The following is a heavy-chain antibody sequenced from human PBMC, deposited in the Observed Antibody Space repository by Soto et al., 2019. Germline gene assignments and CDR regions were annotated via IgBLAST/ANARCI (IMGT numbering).Heavy chain of an antibody. CDR2: IYYSGST. CDR1: GGSISSSSYY. J-gene: IGHJ6*02. V-gene: IGHV4-39*01. CDR3: ARINRRDGTVYYYYGMDV. D-gene: IGHD1-7*01. Sequence: SETLSLTCTVSGGSISSSSYYLGWIRQPPGKGLEWIGSIYYSGSTYYNPSLKSRVTISVDTSKNQFSLKLSSVTAADTAVYYCARINRRDGTVYYYYGMDVWGQGTTVPVSS.